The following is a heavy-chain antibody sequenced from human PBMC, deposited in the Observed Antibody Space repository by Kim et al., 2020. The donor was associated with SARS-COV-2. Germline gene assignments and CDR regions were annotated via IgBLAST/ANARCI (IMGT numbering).Heavy chain of an antibody. J-gene: IGHJ6*02. V-gene: IGHV4-61*01. Sequence: SETLSLTCTVSGGSVSSGSYYWSWIRQPPGKGLEWIGYIYYSGSTNYNPSLKSRVTISVDTSKNQFSLKLSSVTAVDTAVYYCARESAPHGDYADYYYYGMDVWGQGTTVTVSS. CDR3: ARESAPHGDYADYYYYGMDV. CDR2: IYYSGST. CDR1: GGSVSSGSYY. D-gene: IGHD4-17*01.